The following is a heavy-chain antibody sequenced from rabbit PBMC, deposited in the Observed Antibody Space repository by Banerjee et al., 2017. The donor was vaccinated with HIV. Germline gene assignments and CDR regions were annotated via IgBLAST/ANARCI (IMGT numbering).Heavy chain of an antibody. Sequence: QEQLEESGGDLVKPEGSLTLTCTASGFSFSNGYVMCWVRQAPGKGLEWIGCIYAGSSGITYYASWAKGRFTISKTSSTTVTLQMTSLTAADTATYFCARDWGSGWGGSDLWGPGTLVTVS. CDR3: ARDWGSGWGGSDL. CDR1: GFSFSNGYV. V-gene: IGHV1S45*01. CDR2: IYAGSSGIT. J-gene: IGHJ4*01. D-gene: IGHD4-1*01.